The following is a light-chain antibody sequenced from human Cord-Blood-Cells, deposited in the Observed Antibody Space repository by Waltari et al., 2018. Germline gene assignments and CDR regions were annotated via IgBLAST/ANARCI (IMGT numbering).Light chain of an antibody. J-gene: IGLJ3*02. CDR1: NIGSKN. CDR2: RDS. V-gene: IGLV3-9*01. Sequence: SYELTQPLSVSVALGQTARITCGGNNIGSKNVHWYQQKPGQAPVLVIDRDSNRPSGIPGRFSGSNSGNTATLTISRAQAGDEADYYFQVWDSSTAVFGGGTKLTVL. CDR3: QVWDSSTAV.